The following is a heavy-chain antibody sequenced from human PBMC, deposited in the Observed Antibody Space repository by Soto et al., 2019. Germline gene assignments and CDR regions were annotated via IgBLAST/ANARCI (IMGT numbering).Heavy chain of an antibody. CDR1: GYTFTSYD. Sequence: ASVKVSCKASGYTFTSYDMHWVRQAPGQGLEWMGIINPSGGSTSYAQKFQGRVTMTRDTSTSTVYMELSSLRSEDTAVYYCARDQESMVRGFVYFDYWGQGTLVTVSS. V-gene: IGHV1-46*01. J-gene: IGHJ4*02. CDR3: ARDQESMVRGFVYFDY. CDR2: INPSGGST. D-gene: IGHD3-10*01.